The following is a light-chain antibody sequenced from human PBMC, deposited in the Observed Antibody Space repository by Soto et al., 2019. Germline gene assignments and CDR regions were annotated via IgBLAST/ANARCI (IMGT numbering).Light chain of an antibody. V-gene: IGKV1-9*01. CDR1: QGINNY. Sequence: DIQLTQSPSFLSASVGDRVTITCRASQGINNYLAWYQQKPGKGPKLLIYFASTLQSGVPSRFSGSGSGTEFTLTISSLQPEDFETYYCQQINGYPITFGQGSRLEIK. CDR2: FAS. J-gene: IGKJ5*01. CDR3: QQINGYPIT.